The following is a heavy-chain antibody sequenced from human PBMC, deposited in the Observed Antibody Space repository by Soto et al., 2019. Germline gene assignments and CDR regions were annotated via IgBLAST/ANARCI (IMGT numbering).Heavy chain of an antibody. Sequence: QVQLVQSGAEVKKPGSSVKVSCKASGGTFSSYAISWVRQAPGQGLEWMGGIIPIFGTANYAQKFQGRVTITADESTSTSDMELSSLRSEDTAVYYCATIAARPNYDYGMDGWGQGTTVTVSS. CDR3: ATIAARPNYDYGMDG. CDR1: GGTFSSYA. CDR2: IIPIFGTA. V-gene: IGHV1-69*01. D-gene: IGHD6-6*01. J-gene: IGHJ6*02.